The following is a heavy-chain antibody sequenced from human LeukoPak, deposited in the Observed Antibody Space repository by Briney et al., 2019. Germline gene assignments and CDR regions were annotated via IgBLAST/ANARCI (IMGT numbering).Heavy chain of an antibody. Sequence: GRCLRLSCAASGFTFSTYGMHWVRQAPGKGLEWGAIIWYDGSDKYYADSVKGRFTISRDNSKNTLYLQMNSLRAEDTAVYYCAREGFVVAAAGHVGYFQHWGQGTLVTVSS. CDR1: GFTFSTYG. CDR2: IWYDGSDK. CDR3: AREGFVVAAAGHVGYFQH. D-gene: IGHD6-13*01. J-gene: IGHJ1*01. V-gene: IGHV3-33*01.